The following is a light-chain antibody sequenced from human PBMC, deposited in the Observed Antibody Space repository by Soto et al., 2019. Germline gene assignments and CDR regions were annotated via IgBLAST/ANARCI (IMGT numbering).Light chain of an antibody. CDR1: QTVSITY. J-gene: IGKJ1*01. V-gene: IGKV3-15*01. CDR3: QQYNNWPQT. Sequence: ETVLTQSPAILSLSPGERATLSCRASQTVSITYLTWYQQKPGQAPRLLIYGASTRATGIPARFSGSGSGTEFTLTISSLQSEDFAVYYCQQYNNWPQTFGQGTKVDIK. CDR2: GAS.